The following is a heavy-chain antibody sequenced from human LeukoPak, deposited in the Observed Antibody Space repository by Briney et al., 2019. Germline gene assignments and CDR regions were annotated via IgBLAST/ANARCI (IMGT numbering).Heavy chain of an antibody. J-gene: IGHJ4*02. D-gene: IGHD5/OR15-5a*01. CDR1: GGSISSYY. CDR3: ATLVSTRYYFDY. Sequence: SETLSLTCTVSGGSISSYYWSWIRQPPGKGLEWIGNIYHSGITYYNHFNSSLKSRVTISIDASKNQFSLRLTSVTAADTAVYFCATLVSTRYYFDYWGQGTLVTVSS. CDR2: IYHSGIT. V-gene: IGHV4-59*04.